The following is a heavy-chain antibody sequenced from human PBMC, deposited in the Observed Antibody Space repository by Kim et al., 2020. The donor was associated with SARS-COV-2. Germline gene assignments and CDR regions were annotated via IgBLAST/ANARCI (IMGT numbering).Heavy chain of an antibody. D-gene: IGHD3-16*01. CDR2: ISYNGRQT. J-gene: IGHJ2*01. CDR3: ARDIGQSYGYGSRYLDL. V-gene: IGHV3-30*04. CDR1: GFSFNTYP. Sequence: GGSLRLSCEALGFSFNTYPMYWVRQTPGKGLAWVATISYNGRQTYYAESVKGRFTISRDNSKNTLILQMDTLNREDTAVYFCARDIGQSYGYGSRYLDLWGRGTLVTVSS.